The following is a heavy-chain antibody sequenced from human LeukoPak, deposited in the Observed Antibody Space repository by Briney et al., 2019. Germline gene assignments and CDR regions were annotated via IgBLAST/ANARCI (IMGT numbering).Heavy chain of an antibody. CDR2: IYYSGST. CDR1: GGSISSSSYY. CDR3: ARLTYYYDSSGSTPPDAFDI. D-gene: IGHD3-22*01. V-gene: IGHV4-39*07. J-gene: IGHJ3*02. Sequence: SETLSLTCTVSGGSISSSSYYWGWIRQPPGKGLEWIGSIYYSGSTYYNPSLKSRVTISVDTSKNQFSLKLSSVTAADTAVYYCARLTYYYDSSGSTPPDAFDIWGQGTMVIVSS.